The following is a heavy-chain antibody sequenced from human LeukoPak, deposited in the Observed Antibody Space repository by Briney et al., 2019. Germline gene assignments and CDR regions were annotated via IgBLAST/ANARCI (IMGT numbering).Heavy chain of an antibody. D-gene: IGHD3-22*01. CDR2: IYGGGST. V-gene: IGHV3-53*01. CDR3: ARGSGYYLGNY. J-gene: IGHJ4*02. CDR1: GFTVSSIH. Sequence: PGGSLRLSCAASGFTVSSIHMSWVRQAPGKGLEWVSVIYGGGSTYYAESAKDRLTIFRDNSKNTLYLQMNRLRAEDTAVYYCARGSGYYLGNYWGQGTLVTVSS.